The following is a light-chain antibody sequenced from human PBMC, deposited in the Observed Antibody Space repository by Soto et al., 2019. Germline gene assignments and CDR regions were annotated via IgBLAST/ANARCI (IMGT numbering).Light chain of an antibody. V-gene: IGKV3-20*01. CDR3: MQPLQSWT. CDR2: GAS. J-gene: IGKJ1*01. Sequence: EIVMTQSPGTLSVSPGERATLSCRASQSISNSYLAWYQQKPGQAPRLLIYGASSRATGIPDRFSGSGSGTDFTLKISRVEAEDVGVYYCMQPLQSWTFGQGTKVDIK. CDR1: QSISNSY.